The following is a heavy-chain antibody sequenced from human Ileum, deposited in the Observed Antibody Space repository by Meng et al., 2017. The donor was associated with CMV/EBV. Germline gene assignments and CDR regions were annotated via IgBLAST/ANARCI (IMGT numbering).Heavy chain of an antibody. V-gene: IGHV3-48*04. D-gene: IGHD6-6*01. CDR1: GFTFDSYS. CDR3: ARLYSSSSGKGMDV. J-gene: IGHJ6*02. Sequence: GESLKISCAASGFTFDSYSMNWVRQAPGKGLEWVSYISSSGSTIYYADSVKGRFTISRDNAKNSLYLQMNSLRAEDTAVYYCARLYSSSSGKGMDVWGQGTTVTVSS. CDR2: ISSSGSTI.